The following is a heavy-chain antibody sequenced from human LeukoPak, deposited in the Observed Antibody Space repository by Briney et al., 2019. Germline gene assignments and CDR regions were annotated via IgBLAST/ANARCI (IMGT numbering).Heavy chain of an antibody. CDR3: ARHLRRSKLLYEENNWFDP. D-gene: IGHD2-2*02. V-gene: IGHV1-18*01. J-gene: IGHJ5*02. CDR2: ISGSIGNT. CDR1: GYTFSNYG. Sequence: ASVKVSCKASGYTFSNYGISWLRQAPGQGLVWMGWISGSIGNTNYAQKFQGRVTMTTDTSRSTAYMELRSPSSDDTVMYYCARHLRRSKLLYEENNWFDPWGQGTQVTVSS.